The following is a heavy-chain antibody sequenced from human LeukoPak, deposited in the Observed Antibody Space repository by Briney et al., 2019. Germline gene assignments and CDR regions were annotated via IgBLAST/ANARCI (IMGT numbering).Heavy chain of an antibody. Sequence: GGSLRLSCAASGFTFSSYGMHWVRQAPGKGLEWVAFIRYDGSNKYYADSVKGRFTISRDNSKNTLYLQMSSLRAEDTAVYYCAKDSPVVAAPDYWGQGTLVTVSS. V-gene: IGHV3-30*02. J-gene: IGHJ4*02. CDR2: IRYDGSNK. D-gene: IGHD2-15*01. CDR3: AKDSPVVAAPDY. CDR1: GFTFSSYG.